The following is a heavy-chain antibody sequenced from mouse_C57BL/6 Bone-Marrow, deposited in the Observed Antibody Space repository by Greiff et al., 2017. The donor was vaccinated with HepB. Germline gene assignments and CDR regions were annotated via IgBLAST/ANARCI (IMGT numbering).Heavy chain of an antibody. CDR1: GYTFTSYW. V-gene: IGHV1-64*01. J-gene: IGHJ4*01. CDR3: ARGRGFYAGAMDY. CDR2: IHPNSGST. Sequence: QVQLQQPGAELVKPGASVKLSCKASGYTFTSYWMHWVKQRPGQGLEWIGMIHPNSGSTNYNEKFKSKATLTVDKSSCTAYMQLSSLTSEDSAVYYCARGRGFYAGAMDYWGQGTSVTVSS. D-gene: IGHD2-3*01.